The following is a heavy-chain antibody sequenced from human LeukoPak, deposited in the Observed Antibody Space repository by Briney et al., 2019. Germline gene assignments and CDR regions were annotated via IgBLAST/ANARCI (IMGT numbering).Heavy chain of an antibody. J-gene: IGHJ4*02. CDR3: ATRSSIAARESDY. CDR1: GGSISSSSYY. Sequence: SETLSLTCTVSGGSISSSSYYWGWIRQPPGTGLEWIGSIYYSGSTYYNPSLKSRVTISVDTSKNQFSLKLSSVTAADTAVYYCATRSSIAARESDYWGQGTLVTVSS. V-gene: IGHV4-39*07. CDR2: IYYSGST. D-gene: IGHD6-6*01.